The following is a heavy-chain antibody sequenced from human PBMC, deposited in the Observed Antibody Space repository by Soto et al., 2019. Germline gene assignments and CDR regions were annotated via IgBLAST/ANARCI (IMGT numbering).Heavy chain of an antibody. D-gene: IGHD3-22*01. Sequence: QVQLVQSGAEVKKPGASVKVSCKASGYTFTSYGISWVRQAPGQGLEWMGWISAYNGNTNYAQKLQGRVTMTTDTSTSTADKELRSLRSDDTAVYYCAAGYYYDSSGYYPCGYGGEGTLVTVSS. CDR3: AAGYYYDSSGYYPCGY. V-gene: IGHV1-18*01. J-gene: IGHJ4*02. CDR1: GYTFTSYG. CDR2: ISAYNGNT.